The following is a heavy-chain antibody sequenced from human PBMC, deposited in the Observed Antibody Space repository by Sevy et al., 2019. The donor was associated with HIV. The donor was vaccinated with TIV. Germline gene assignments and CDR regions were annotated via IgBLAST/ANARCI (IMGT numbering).Heavy chain of an antibody. Sequence: GGSLRLSCAASGFTFSDYYMSWIRQAPGKGLEWVSYISSSGSTIYYADSVKGRFTISRDNAKNSLYLQMNSLRAEDTAVYYCARGIAGCSGGSCYGTYYYYYGMDVWGQGTTVTVSS. CDR3: ARGIAGCSGGSCYGTYYYYYGMDV. CDR1: GFTFSDYY. CDR2: ISSSGSTI. D-gene: IGHD2-15*01. J-gene: IGHJ6*02. V-gene: IGHV3-11*01.